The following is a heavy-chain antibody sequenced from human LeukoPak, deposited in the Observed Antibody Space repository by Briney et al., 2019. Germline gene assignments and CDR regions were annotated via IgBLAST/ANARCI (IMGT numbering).Heavy chain of an antibody. Sequence: AVQVSCKASGGTFSSYAISWVRQAPGQGLEWMGGIIPIFGTANYAQKFQGRVTITADESTSTAYMELSSLRSEDTAVYYCARDDGGATLFDYWGQGTLVTVSS. D-gene: IGHD1-26*01. CDR1: GGTFSSYA. CDR3: ARDDGGATLFDY. J-gene: IGHJ4*02. CDR2: IIPIFGTA. V-gene: IGHV1-69*01.